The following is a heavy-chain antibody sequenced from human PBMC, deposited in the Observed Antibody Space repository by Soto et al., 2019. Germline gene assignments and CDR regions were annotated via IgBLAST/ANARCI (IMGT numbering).Heavy chain of an antibody. CDR2: IYYSGST. D-gene: IGHD6-19*01. Sequence: PSETLSLTCTVSGGSISSYYWSWIRQPPGKGLEWIGYIYYSGSTNYNPSLKSRVTISVDTSKNQFSLKLSSLTAADTAVYYCAGGARLAGTYYWGQGTLVTVYS. CDR1: GGSISSYY. CDR3: AGGARLAGTYY. J-gene: IGHJ4*02. V-gene: IGHV4-59*01.